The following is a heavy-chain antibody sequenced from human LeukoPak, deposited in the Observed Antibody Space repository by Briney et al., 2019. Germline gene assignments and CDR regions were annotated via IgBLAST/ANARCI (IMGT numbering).Heavy chain of an antibody. Sequence: PGGSLRLSCAAPGFTFSNAWMTGFRQIPGKGRNGVGRIKSKTDGGTTDYAAPVKGIFTISRDDSKNMLYLQMNSLKVEDTAVYYCTADPPGMSTSTGIDHWGQGTLVTVSS. CDR1: GFTFSNAW. V-gene: IGHV3-15*05. CDR3: TADPPGMSTSTGIDH. CDR2: IKSKTDGGTT. D-gene: IGHD2-2*01. J-gene: IGHJ4*02.